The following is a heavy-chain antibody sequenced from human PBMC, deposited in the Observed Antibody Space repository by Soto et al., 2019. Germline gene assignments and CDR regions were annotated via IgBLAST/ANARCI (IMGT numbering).Heavy chain of an antibody. J-gene: IGHJ6*02. CDR2: IWYDGSNK. Sequence: GGSLRLSCAASGFTFSSYGMHWVRQAPGKGLEWVAVIWYDGSNKYYADSVKGRFTISRDNSKNTLYLQMNSLRAEDTAVYYCARDRGVYSSSWNVRGYGMDVWGQGTTVTVSS. CDR3: ARDRGVYSSSWNVRGYGMDV. V-gene: IGHV3-33*01. D-gene: IGHD6-13*01. CDR1: GFTFSSYG.